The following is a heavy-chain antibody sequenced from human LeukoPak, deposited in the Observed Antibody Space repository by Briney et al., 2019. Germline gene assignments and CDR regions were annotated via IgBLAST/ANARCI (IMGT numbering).Heavy chain of an antibody. CDR3: AKLSGYGSGSSPTLDY. J-gene: IGHJ4*02. CDR2: ISYDGSNK. Sequence: TGGSLRLSCAASGFTFSSYAMHWVRQAPGKGLEWVAVISYDGSNKYYADSVKGRFTISRDNSKNTLYLQMNSLRAEDTAVYYCAKLSGYGSGSSPTLDYWGQGTLVTVSS. V-gene: IGHV3-30-3*02. D-gene: IGHD3-10*01. CDR1: GFTFSSYA.